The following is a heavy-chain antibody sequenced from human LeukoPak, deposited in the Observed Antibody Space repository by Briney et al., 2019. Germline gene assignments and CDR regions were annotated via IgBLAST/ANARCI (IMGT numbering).Heavy chain of an antibody. Sequence: PSETLSLTCTVSGGSISSYYWSWIRQPPGKGLEWIGYMYYSGNTNYNPSLKSRLTTSLDTSKNQFSLKLSSVTAADTAVYYCARGEYYFDYWGQGTLVTVSS. CDR3: ARGEYYFDY. V-gene: IGHV4-59*01. J-gene: IGHJ4*02. CDR2: MYYSGNT. CDR1: GGSISSYY.